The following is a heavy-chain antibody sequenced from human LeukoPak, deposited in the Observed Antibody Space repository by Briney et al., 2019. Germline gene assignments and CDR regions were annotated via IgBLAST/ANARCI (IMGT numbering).Heavy chain of an antibody. CDR2: IIPILGIA. J-gene: IGHJ4*02. CDR1: GGTFSSYA. Sequence: SVKVSCKASGGTFSSYAISWVRQAPGQGLEWVGRIIPILGIANYAQKFQGRVTITADKSTSTAYMELSSLRSEDTAVYYCASQYRLGYCSGGSCYAGRFDYWGQGTLVTVSS. CDR3: ASQYRLGYCSGGSCYAGRFDY. D-gene: IGHD2-15*01. V-gene: IGHV1-69*04.